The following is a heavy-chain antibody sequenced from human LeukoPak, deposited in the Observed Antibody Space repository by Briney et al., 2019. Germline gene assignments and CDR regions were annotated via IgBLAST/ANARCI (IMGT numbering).Heavy chain of an antibody. V-gene: IGHV4-39*01. D-gene: IGHD3-10*01. CDR3: ARRNSGSGNFDC. CDR1: GGSISSSTYY. J-gene: IGHJ4*02. CDR2: MYYGGST. Sequence: SETLSPTCTVSGGSISSSTYYWGWVRQPPGKGLEWIGNMYYGGSTYYNPSLKSRVTISVDTSNNQFSLKLSSVTAADTAMYYCARRNSGSGNFDCWGQGTLVTVSS.